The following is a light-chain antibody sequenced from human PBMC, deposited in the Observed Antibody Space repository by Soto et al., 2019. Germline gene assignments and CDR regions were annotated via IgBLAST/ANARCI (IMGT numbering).Light chain of an antibody. CDR3: SSYTSSSTYV. CDR2: EVN. V-gene: IGLV2-14*01. Sequence: QSALTQPASVSGSPGQSITISCTGTISDVGGYSYVSWYQQHPGKAPKLMIYEVNYRPSGVSNRFSGSKSGNTASLTISGLQAEDEADYYCSSYTSSSTYVFGTGTKLTVL. J-gene: IGLJ1*01. CDR1: ISDVGGYSY.